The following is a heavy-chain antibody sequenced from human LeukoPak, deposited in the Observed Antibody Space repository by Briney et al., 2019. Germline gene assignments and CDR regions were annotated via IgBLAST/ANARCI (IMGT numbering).Heavy chain of an antibody. V-gene: IGHV3-23*01. CDR3: AKLDGPMTTVTTLLGAFDI. CDR2: ISGSGGST. D-gene: IGHD4-17*01. Sequence: GGSLRLSCAASGFTFSSYAMSWVRQAPGKGLEWVSAISGSGGSTYYADSVKGRFTISRDNSKNTLYLQMNSLRAEDTAVYYCAKLDGPMTTVTTLLGAFDIWGQGTMVTVSS. CDR1: GFTFSSYA. J-gene: IGHJ3*02.